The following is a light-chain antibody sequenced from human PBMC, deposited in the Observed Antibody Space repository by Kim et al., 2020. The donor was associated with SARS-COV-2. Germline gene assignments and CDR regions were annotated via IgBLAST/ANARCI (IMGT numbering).Light chain of an antibody. J-gene: IGLJ3*02. Sequence: QSALTQPASVSGSPGQSITISCTGTSSDVGSYNLVSWYQQHPGKAPKRMIYDVTKRPSGVSNRFSGSKSGNTASLTISGLQSGDEADYYCCSYAGDNTLLFRGGTQLTVL. CDR3: CSYAGDNTLL. CDR1: SSDVGSYNL. V-gene: IGLV2-23*02. CDR2: DVT.